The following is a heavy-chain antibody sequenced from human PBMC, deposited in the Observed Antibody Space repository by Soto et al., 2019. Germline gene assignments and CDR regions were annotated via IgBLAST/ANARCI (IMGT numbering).Heavy chain of an antibody. V-gene: IGHV3-13*01. CDR2: IGTAGDT. CDR3: PRGGRSSCYAWRNLVGP. Sequence: EVQLVESGGGLVQPGGSLRLSCAASGFTFSSYDMHWVRQATGKGLEWVSTIGTAGDTYYPGSVKGRFTIPRENAKNAFYLQKNSLRDGDTAVYYCPRGGRSSCYAWRNLVGPWGQGTLVTVSS. D-gene: IGHD6-13*01. CDR1: GFTFSSYD. J-gene: IGHJ5*02.